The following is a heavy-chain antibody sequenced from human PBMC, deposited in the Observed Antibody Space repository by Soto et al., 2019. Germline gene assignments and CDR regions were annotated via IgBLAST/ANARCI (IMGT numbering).Heavy chain of an antibody. J-gene: IGHJ4*02. V-gene: IGHV1-69*13. Sequence: ASVKVSCKASGGTFSSYAISWVRQAPGQGLEWMGGIIPIFGTANYAQKFQGRVTITADESTSTAYMELSSLRSEDTAVYYCARDPDYYDSSGYYRRFDYWGQGTLVTVSS. D-gene: IGHD3-22*01. CDR1: GGTFSSYA. CDR2: IIPIFGTA. CDR3: ARDPDYYDSSGYYRRFDY.